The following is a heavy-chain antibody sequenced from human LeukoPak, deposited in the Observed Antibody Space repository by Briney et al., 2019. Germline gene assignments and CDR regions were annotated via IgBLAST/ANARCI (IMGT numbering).Heavy chain of an antibody. CDR2: IYNSGST. Sequence: SETLSLTCTVSGGSISSYYWSWIRQPPGKGLEWIGYIYNSGSTNYNPSLKSRVTISVDTSKNQFALKLSSVTAADSAVYYCARDYDSSGYIDYWGQGTLVTVSS. CDR3: ARDYDSSGYIDY. CDR1: GGSISSYY. J-gene: IGHJ4*02. D-gene: IGHD3-22*01. V-gene: IGHV4-59*01.